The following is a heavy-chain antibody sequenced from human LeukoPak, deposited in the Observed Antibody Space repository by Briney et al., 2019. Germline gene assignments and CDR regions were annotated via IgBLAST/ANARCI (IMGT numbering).Heavy chain of an antibody. CDR3: ARRPLQQFDY. J-gene: IGHJ4*02. CDR2: INHSGST. D-gene: IGHD4-11*01. V-gene: IGHV4-34*01. Sequence: SETLSLTCAVYGGSLSGYYWSWIRQPPGKGLEWIGEINHSGSTNYNPSLKSRVTISVDTSKNQFSLKLSSVTAADTAVYYCARRPLQQFDYWGQGTLVTVSS. CDR1: GGSLSGYY.